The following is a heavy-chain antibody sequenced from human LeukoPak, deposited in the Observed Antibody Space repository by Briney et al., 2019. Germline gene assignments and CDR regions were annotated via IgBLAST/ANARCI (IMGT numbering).Heavy chain of an antibody. CDR2: IRSKGYGGTP. CDR1: GFTFGDYA. J-gene: IGHJ4*02. D-gene: IGHD2-15*01. Sequence: SGRSLRLSCTASGFTFGDYAMTWVRQAPGKGLEWVGFIRSKGYGGTPEYAASVKDRFTISRDDSKSIAYLQMNSLKTEDTAVYYCTKDQTPYNWGQGTLVTVSS. V-gene: IGHV3-49*04. CDR3: TKDQTPYN.